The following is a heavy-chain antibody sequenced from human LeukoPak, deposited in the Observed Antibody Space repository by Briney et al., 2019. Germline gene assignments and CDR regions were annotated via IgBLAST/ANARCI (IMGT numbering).Heavy chain of an antibody. CDR3: ARVSQSLDTGTTAWDWFDP. CDR1: GGSISSSSAY. CDR2: INHSGST. J-gene: IGHJ5*02. Sequence: KSSETLSLTCTVSGGSISSSSAYWGWIRQPPGKGLEWIGEINHSGSTNYNPSLKTRVTISVDTSKNQFSLKLSSVTAADTAVYYCARVSQSLDTGTTAWDWFDPWGQGTLVTVSS. D-gene: IGHD1-7*01. V-gene: IGHV4-39*07.